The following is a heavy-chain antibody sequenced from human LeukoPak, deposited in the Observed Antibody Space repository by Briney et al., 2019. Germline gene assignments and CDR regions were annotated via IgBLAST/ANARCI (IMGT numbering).Heavy chain of an antibody. CDR3: ARPGFYYGSGSYYGY. CDR2: ISSSSSYT. J-gene: IGHJ4*02. CDR1: GFTFSDYY. Sequence: GGSLRLSCAASGFTFSDYYMSWIRQAPGKGLEWVSYISSSSSYTNYADSVKGRFTISRDNAKNSLYLQMNSLRAEDTAVYYRARPGFYYGSGSYYGYWGQGTLVTVSS. V-gene: IGHV3-11*06. D-gene: IGHD3-10*01.